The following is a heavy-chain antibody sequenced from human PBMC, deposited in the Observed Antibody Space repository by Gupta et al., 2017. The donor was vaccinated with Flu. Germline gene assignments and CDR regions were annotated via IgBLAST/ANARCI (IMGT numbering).Heavy chain of an antibody. D-gene: IGHD4-17*01. J-gene: IGHJ5*02. CDR3: ARTIRTTVTTGEVKWFDP. CDR2: IIPLFGTT. Sequence: QVQLVQSGAEVKKPGSSVKVSCKASGGTFSTSAISWVRQAPGQGLEWMGGIIPLFGTTNYAQNFQGRVTITADKSTTTAYMELSSLRSEDTAVYYCARTIRTTVTTGEVKWFDPWGQGTLVTVSS. CDR1: GGTFSTSA. V-gene: IGHV1-69*06.